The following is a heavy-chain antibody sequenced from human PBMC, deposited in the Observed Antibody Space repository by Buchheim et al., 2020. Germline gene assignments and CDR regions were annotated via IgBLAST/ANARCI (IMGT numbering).Heavy chain of an antibody. CDR3: ARDLRSASYRTFDY. CDR1: GFTFSSFS. D-gene: IGHD6-19*01. CDR2: IASSSSPI. J-gene: IGHJ4*02. Sequence: EVQLVESGGGLVQPGGSLRLSCAASGFTFSSFSMNWVRQTPGKGLEWISFIASSSSPIYYADSVKGRFTISRDNAKNSLYLQMNSLSAEDTAVYYCARDLRSASYRTFDYWGQGTL. V-gene: IGHV3-48*04.